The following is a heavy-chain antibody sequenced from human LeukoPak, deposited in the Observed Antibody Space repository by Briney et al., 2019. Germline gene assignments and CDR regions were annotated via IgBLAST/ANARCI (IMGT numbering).Heavy chain of an antibody. CDR3: ARDLGTPLSFSWFDP. V-gene: IGHV1-2*02. CDR2: IIPNSGDT. D-gene: IGHD2/OR15-2a*01. Sequence: GASVKVSCKASGYTFIGYYIHWVRQAPGQGLEWVGWIIPNSGDTKYAQKFQGRVTMTRDTSISTAYMELSRLRSDDTAVYYCARDLGTPLSFSWFDPWGQGTLVTVSS. J-gene: IGHJ5*02. CDR1: GYTFIGYY.